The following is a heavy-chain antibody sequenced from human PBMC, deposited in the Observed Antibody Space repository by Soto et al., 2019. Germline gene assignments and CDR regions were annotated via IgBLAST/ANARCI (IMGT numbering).Heavy chain of an antibody. CDR1: GFTFSDYY. V-gene: IGHV3-11*01. CDR3: ATPIVVVVAAPDDAFDI. CDR2: ISSSGSTI. D-gene: IGHD2-15*01. J-gene: IGHJ3*02. Sequence: GGSLRLSCAASGFTFSDYYMSWIRQAPGKGLEWVSYISSSGSTIYYADSVKGRITISRDNAKNSLYQKINSLRAEDTAVYYFATPIVVVVAAPDDAFDIWGQGTMVTVSS.